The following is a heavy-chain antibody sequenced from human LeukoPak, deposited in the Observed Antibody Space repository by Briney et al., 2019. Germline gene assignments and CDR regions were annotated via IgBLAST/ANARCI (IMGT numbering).Heavy chain of an antibody. J-gene: IGHJ4*02. CDR1: GFTFSSYE. V-gene: IGHV3-48*03. CDR3: ARMEGSGSAKNFDY. Sequence: PGGSLRLSCAASGFTFSSYEMNWVRQAPGKGLEWVSYISSSGSTIYYADSVKGRFTISRDNAKNSLYLQMNSLRAEDTAVYYCARMEGSGSAKNFDYWGQGTLVTVSS. CDR2: ISSSGSTI. D-gene: IGHD3-10*01.